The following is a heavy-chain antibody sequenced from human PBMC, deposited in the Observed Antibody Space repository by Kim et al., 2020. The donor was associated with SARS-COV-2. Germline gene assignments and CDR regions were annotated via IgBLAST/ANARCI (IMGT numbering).Heavy chain of an antibody. D-gene: IGHD3-10*01. CDR1: GGSISSSSYY. CDR2: IYYSGST. V-gene: IGHV4-39*07. CDR3: ARVREFMVRGVANTYGMDV. J-gene: IGHJ6*02. Sequence: SETLSLTCTVSGGSISSSSYYWGWIRQPPGKGLEWIGSIYYSGSTYYNPSLKSRVTISVDTSKNQFSLKLSSVTAADTAVYYCARVREFMVRGVANTYGMDVWGQGTTVTVSS.